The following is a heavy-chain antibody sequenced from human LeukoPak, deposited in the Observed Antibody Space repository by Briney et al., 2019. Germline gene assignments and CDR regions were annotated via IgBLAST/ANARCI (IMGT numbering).Heavy chain of an antibody. Sequence: SETLSLTCTVSGSSISSYYWTWIRQPPGTGLEWIGYIYNSGNTNYNPSLKSRVTISVDTSKNQFSLKLSSVTAADTAVYYCASRSSIWSGYQDTLYYFDSWGQGTLVTVSS. CDR2: IYNSGNT. J-gene: IGHJ4*02. V-gene: IGHV4-59*01. CDR1: GSSISSYY. D-gene: IGHD3-3*01. CDR3: ASRSSIWSGYQDTLYYFDS.